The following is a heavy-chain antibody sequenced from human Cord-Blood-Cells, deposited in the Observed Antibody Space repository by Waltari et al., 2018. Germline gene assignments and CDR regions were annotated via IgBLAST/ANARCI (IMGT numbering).Heavy chain of an antibody. V-gene: IGHV4-59*08. D-gene: IGHD2-2*01. CDR3: ARHVGGSSTSCYDY. J-gene: IGHJ4*02. CDR2: IYYSGST. CDR1: GGSISSYY. Sequence: QVQLQESGPGLVKPSETLSLTCTVSGGSISSYYWSWIQQPPGKGLEWIGYIYYSGSTNYNPSLKSRVTISVDTSKNQFSLKLSSVTAADTAVYYCARHVGGSSTSCYDYWGQGTLVTVSS.